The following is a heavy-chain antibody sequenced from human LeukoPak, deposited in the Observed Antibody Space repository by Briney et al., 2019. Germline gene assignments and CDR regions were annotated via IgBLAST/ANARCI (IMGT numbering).Heavy chain of an antibody. CDR2: INPSAGST. D-gene: IGHD2-15*01. Sequence: SVTLSCKASGYTFTSNYIPWVRQAPGQGLEWMGIINPSAGSTSYAQKFQGRVTMTRGTSTSTVYMELSNLRSEDTALYYCERHSGSGNSCHFLYWGEKPRVSVSS. CDR1: GYTFTSNY. V-gene: IGHV1-46*01. CDR3: ERHSGSGNSCHFLY. J-gene: IGHJ4*02.